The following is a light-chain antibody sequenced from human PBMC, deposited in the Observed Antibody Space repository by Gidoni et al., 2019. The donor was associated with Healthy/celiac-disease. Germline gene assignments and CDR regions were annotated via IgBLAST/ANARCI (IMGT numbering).Light chain of an antibody. CDR2: GAS. V-gene: IGKV3-20*01. J-gene: IGKJ5*01. Sequence: EIVLTQSPDTLSLSPRERATLSCRASQSVSANYLVWYQHKPGQPPRFLLYGASNRATGVPGRFSGSGSGTDFTPTISSLEPEDFGVYYCQQYGGSPPVTFGQGTRLEIK. CDR3: QQYGGSPPVT. CDR1: QSVSANY.